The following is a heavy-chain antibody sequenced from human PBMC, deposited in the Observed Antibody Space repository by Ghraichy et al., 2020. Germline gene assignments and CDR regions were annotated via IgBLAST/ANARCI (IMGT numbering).Heavy chain of an antibody. CDR2: IIPIFGTA. V-gene: IGHV1-69*13. D-gene: IGHD5-18*01. Sequence: SVKVSCKASGGTFSSYAISWVRQAPGQGLEWMGGIIPIFGTANYAQKFQGRVTITADESTRTAYMELSSLRSEDTAVYYCARPHAYTSLWVPFDYWGQGTLVTVAS. CDR3: ARPHAYTSLWVPFDY. J-gene: IGHJ4*02. CDR1: GGTFSSYA.